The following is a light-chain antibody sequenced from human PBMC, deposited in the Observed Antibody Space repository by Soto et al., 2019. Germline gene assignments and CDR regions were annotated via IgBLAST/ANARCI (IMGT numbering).Light chain of an antibody. CDR1: QSSSRR. V-gene: IGKV1-5*01. CDR2: EVS. CDR3: QQYNSYSWT. Sequence: DIQMTHTPSTLCASVGDRGIITCRASQSSSRRVAWYQQKPGKAPRLLRYEVSTLERGVPSRFSGSGSGTEFTLTISGLQPDDFATYYCQQYNSYSWTFGPGTKVEIK. J-gene: IGKJ1*01.